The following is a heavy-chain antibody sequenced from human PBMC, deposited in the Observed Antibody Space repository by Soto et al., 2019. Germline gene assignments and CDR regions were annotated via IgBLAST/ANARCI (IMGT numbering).Heavy chain of an antibody. D-gene: IGHD2-21*02. V-gene: IGHV1-69*13. CDR2: IIPIFGTA. CDR1: GGTFSSYA. J-gene: IGHJ5*02. CDR3: AADGYGGNSSWFDP. Sequence: ASVKVSCKASGGTFSSYAISWVRQAPGQGLEWMGGIIPIFGTANYAQKFQGRVTITGDVSTSTAYMELSSLRSEDTAVYYCAADGYGGNSSWFDPWGQGTLVTVSS.